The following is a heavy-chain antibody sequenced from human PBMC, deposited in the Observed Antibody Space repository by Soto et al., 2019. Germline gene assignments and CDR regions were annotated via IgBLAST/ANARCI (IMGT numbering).Heavy chain of an antibody. J-gene: IGHJ6*02. D-gene: IGHD3-3*01. CDR2: IYPGDYET. Sequence: ESLKISCKHSGNSFTSYWIAWVRQMPGKGLEWMGIIYPGDYETRYSPSFQGQVTISADKSISTAYLQWSSLKASDSAMYYCAASGYNPYYYGMDVWGQGTAVTVSS. CDR3: AASGYNPYYYGMDV. V-gene: IGHV5-51*01. CDR1: GNSFTSYW.